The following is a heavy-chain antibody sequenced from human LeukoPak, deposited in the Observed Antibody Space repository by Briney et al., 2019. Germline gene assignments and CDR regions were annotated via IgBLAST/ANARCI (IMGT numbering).Heavy chain of an antibody. D-gene: IGHD7-27*01. CDR3: ARAIFNWGRYYLDL. CDR2: TSRAGDT. CDR1: GFTLSNYD. J-gene: IGHJ4*02. Sequence: GGSLRLSCAASGFTLSNYDMHWVRQFRGKGLEWVSATSRAGDTYYPGSVKGRFTISRENAKNSFYLQMNSLRAGDTAVYYCARAIFNWGRYYLDLWGQGTLVTVSS. V-gene: IGHV3-13*01.